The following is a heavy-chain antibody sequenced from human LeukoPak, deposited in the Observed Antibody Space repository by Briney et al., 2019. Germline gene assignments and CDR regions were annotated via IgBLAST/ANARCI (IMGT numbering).Heavy chain of an antibody. J-gene: IGHJ4*02. CDR3: ARVERIAAPDY. V-gene: IGHV4-30-4*01. Sequence: SETLSLTCTVSGGSISSGDYYWSWSRQPPGKGLEWIGYIYYSGSTYYNPSLKSRVTISVDTSKNQFSLKLSSVTAADTAVYYCARVERIAAPDYWGQGTLVTVSS. D-gene: IGHD6-6*01. CDR2: IYYSGST. CDR1: GGSISSGDYY.